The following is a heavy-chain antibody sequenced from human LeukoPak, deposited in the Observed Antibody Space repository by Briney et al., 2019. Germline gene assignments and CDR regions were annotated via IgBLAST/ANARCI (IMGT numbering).Heavy chain of an antibody. CDR2: MNPNSGNT. CDR1: GYTFTSYD. J-gene: IGHJ4*02. CDR3: ARGITIVGVVSAFFDY. D-gene: IGHD3-3*01. Sequence: ASVKVSCKASGYTFTSYDINWVRQATGQGLEWMGWMNPNSGNTGYAQKFQGRVTITRNTSISTAYMELSSLRSEDTAVYYCARGITIVGVVSAFFDYWGQGTLVTVSS. V-gene: IGHV1-8*01.